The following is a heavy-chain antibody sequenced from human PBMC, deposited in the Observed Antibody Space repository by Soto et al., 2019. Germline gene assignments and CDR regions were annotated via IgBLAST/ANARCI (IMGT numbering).Heavy chain of an antibody. CDR1: GFTFNTYS. J-gene: IGHJ4*02. CDR3: ARAGGTTVTGLWHFDS. CDR2: IWYDGTRK. V-gene: IGHV3-33*01. Sequence: SLRLSCEASGFTFNTYSMHWVRQPPGKGLEWLAAIWYDGTRKYYADSVKGRFIISRDNSKKTLYLEMNSLRAEDTAVYYCARAGGTTVTGLWHFDSWGQGTLVTVSS. D-gene: IGHD4-17*01.